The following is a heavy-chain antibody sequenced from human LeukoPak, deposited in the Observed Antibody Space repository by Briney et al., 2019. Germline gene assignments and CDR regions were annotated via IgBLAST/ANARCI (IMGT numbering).Heavy chain of an antibody. CDR3: ADMVRGVIVFGMDL. CDR2: ISSSSSYI. V-gene: IGHV3-21*01. J-gene: IGHJ6*02. D-gene: IGHD3-10*01. CDR1: GFTFSSYS. Sequence: GGSLRLSCAASGFTFSSYSMNWVRQAPGKGLEWVSSISSSSSYIYYADSVKGRFTISRDNAKNPLYLQMNSLRAEDTAVYYCADMVRGVIVFGMDLWGQGTTVTVSS.